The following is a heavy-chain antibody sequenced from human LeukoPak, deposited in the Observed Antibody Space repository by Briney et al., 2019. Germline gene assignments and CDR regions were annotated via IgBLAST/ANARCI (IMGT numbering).Heavy chain of an antibody. CDR1: GGSISSSSYY. D-gene: IGHD1/OR15-1a*01. V-gene: IGHV4-39*01. CDR3: ARASQNNLIDY. Sequence: SETLSLTCTVSGGSISSSSYYWGWIRQPPGKGLEWIGSIYYSGSTYYNPSLKSRVTISVDTSKNQSSLKLSSVTAADTAVYYCARASQNNLIDYWGQGTLVTVSS. J-gene: IGHJ4*02. CDR2: IYYSGST.